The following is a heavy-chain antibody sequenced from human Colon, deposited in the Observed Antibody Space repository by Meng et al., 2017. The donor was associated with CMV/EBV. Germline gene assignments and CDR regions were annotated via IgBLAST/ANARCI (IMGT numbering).Heavy chain of an antibody. D-gene: IGHD2-15*01. CDR1: GYSVSTNRGA. CDR2: TYYKSKWYN. CDR3: AKSLPHFDY. V-gene: IGHV6-1*01. Sequence: CAISGYSVSTNRGAWNWLRQSPSRGLEWLGRTYYKSKWYNDYAVSVKSRITINPDTSKNQFSLQLTSVTPEDTAVYYCAKSLPHFDYWGQGTLVTVSS. J-gene: IGHJ4*02.